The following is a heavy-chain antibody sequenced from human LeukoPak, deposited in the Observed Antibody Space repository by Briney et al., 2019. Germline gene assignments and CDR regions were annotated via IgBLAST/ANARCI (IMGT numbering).Heavy chain of an antibody. CDR3: AKGMAGYYYYGMDV. CDR1: GFTFSSYW. CDR2: INSDGSST. J-gene: IGHJ6*02. V-gene: IGHV3-74*01. D-gene: IGHD5-24*01. Sequence: GGSLRLSCAASGFTFSSYWMHWVRQAPGKGLVWVSRINSDGSSTSYADSVKGRFTISRDNAKNTLYLQMNSLRAEDTAVYYCAKGMAGYYYYGMDVWGQGTTVTVSS.